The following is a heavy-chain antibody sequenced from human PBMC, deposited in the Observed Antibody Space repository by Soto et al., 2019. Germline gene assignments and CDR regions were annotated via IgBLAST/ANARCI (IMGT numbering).Heavy chain of an antibody. V-gene: IGHV1-18*01. CDR3: AKDDDYCSSTRCYVVRDYYYHGMDV. Sequence: QVQLVQSGTEVKRPGASVKVSCKTSGYIFTSYGISWVRRAPGDGGEWMGWTGDKNDNTMYAQKFQGRVTITTDTSTSTAYMEVRGLTSDDTAVYYCAKDDDYCSSTRCYVVRDYYYHGMDVWGQGTPVTVSS. J-gene: IGHJ6*02. D-gene: IGHD2-2*01. CDR1: GYIFTSYG. CDR2: TGDKNDNT.